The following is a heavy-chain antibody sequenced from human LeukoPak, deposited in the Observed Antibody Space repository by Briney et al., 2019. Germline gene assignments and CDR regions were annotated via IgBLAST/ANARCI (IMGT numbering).Heavy chain of an antibody. CDR2: IYYSGST. CDR1: GGSISSYY. Sequence: SETLSLTCTVSGGSISSYYWSWIRQPPGKGLEWIGYIYYSGSTNYNPSLKSRVTIPVDTSKNQFSLKLSFVTAADTAVYYCARTNSDSSGYYRLFDYWGQGTLVTVSS. J-gene: IGHJ4*02. CDR3: ARTNSDSSGYYRLFDY. V-gene: IGHV4-59*08. D-gene: IGHD3-22*01.